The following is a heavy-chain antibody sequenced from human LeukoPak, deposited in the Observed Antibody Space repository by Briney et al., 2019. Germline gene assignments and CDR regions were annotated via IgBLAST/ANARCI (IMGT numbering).Heavy chain of an antibody. V-gene: IGHV4-31*03. CDR2: IYYSGST. CDR3: ARKRVEDYVWGSYRYTPSPFDY. CDR1: GGSLSSGGYY. J-gene: IGHJ4*02. Sequence: SQTLSLTCTVSGGSLSSGGYYWSWVRQHPGRGLEWVGYIYYSGSTYYNPSLKSRVTISVDTSKNQFSLKLSSVTAADTAVYYCARKRVEDYVWGSYRYTPSPFDYWGQGTLVTVSS. D-gene: IGHD3-16*02.